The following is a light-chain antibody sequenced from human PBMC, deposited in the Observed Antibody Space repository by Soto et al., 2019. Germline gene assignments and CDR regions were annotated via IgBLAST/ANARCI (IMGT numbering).Light chain of an antibody. Sequence: EIVMTQSPATLSVSPGERATLSCRASQSVRSNLAWYRQKPGQAPRLLIYGASTRATGIPARFSGSGSGTEFTLTISSLQSEDFAVYYCQQYNNWRRTFGQGTKVEIK. CDR2: GAS. CDR3: QQYNNWRRT. V-gene: IGKV3-15*01. CDR1: QSVRSN. J-gene: IGKJ1*01.